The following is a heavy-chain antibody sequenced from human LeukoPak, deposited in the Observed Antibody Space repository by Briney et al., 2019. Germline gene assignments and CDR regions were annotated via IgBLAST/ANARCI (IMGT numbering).Heavy chain of an antibody. Sequence: GASVKVSCKASGGTFSSYAISWVRQAPGQGLEWMGGIIPIFGTANYAQKFQGRVTITADESTSTAYMELSSLRSEDTAVYYCARDKVRSGRGRYFDLWGRGTLVTVSS. D-gene: IGHD6-19*01. CDR1: GGTFSSYA. CDR3: ARDKVRSGRGRYFDL. J-gene: IGHJ2*01. CDR2: IIPIFGTA. V-gene: IGHV1-69*13.